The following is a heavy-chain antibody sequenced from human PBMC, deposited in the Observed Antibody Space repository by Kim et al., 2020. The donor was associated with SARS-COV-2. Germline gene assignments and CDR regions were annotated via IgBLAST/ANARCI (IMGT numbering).Heavy chain of an antibody. V-gene: IGHV3-21*01. J-gene: IGHJ2*01. Sequence: GGSLRLSCVGSGFSFSDYTMNWVRQAPGKGLEWVSSISYICTYIFYVDSVRGRFTLSRDNAKNSLYLQMDSLRGGDTAVYYCVRDDSIMAITGTRSAVWGRGTMVTVSS. CDR2: ISYICTYI. CDR1: GFSFSDYT. D-gene: IGHD6-13*01. CDR3: VRDDSIMAITGTRSAV.